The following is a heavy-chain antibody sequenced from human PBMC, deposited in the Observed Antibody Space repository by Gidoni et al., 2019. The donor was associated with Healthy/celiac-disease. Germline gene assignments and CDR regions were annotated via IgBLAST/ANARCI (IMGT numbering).Heavy chain of an antibody. J-gene: IGHJ5*02. CDR3: ARGKPDYYESSGYLSPFDP. CDR1: GGSISSSSYY. V-gene: IGHV4-39*01. D-gene: IGHD3-22*01. CDR2: IYYSGST. Sequence: QLQLQESGPGLVKPSETLSLTCTVSGGSISSSSYYWGWIRQPPGKGLEWIGSIYYSGSTYYNPSLKSRVTISVDTSKNQFSLKLSSVTAADTAVYYCARGKPDYYESSGYLSPFDPWGQGTLVTVSS.